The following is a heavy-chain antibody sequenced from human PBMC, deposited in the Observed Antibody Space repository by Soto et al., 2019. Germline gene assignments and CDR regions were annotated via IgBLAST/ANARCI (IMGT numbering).Heavy chain of an antibody. CDR1: GGSIISYY. CDR3: ARDSVNTARRIRTAGSYYYYGMDV. D-gene: IGHD2-21*02. CDR2: IYYSGST. Sequence: SETLSLTCTVSGGSIISYYWSWIRQPPGKGLEWIGYIYYSGSTNYNPSLKSRVTISVDTSKNQFSLKLSSVTAADTAVYYCARDSVNTARRIRTAGSYYYYGMDVWGQGTTVTVSS. V-gene: IGHV4-59*01. J-gene: IGHJ6*02.